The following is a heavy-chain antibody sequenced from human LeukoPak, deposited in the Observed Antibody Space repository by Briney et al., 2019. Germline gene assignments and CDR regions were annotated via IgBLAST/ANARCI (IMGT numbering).Heavy chain of an antibody. CDR3: ARDNYSSGWYLSYNWFDP. V-gene: IGHV4-61*01. Sequence: SETLSLTCTVSGGSISSSSYYWSWIRQPPGKGLEWIGYIYYSGSTNYNPSLKSRVTISVDTSKNQFSLKLSSVTAADTAVYYCARDNYSSGWYLSYNWFDPWGQGTLVTVSS. CDR1: GGSISSSSYY. D-gene: IGHD6-19*01. J-gene: IGHJ5*02. CDR2: IYYSGST.